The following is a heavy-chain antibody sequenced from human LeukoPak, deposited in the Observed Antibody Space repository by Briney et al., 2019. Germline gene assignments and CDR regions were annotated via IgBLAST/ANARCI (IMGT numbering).Heavy chain of an antibody. CDR3: ATGSDP. V-gene: IGHV3-30*04. CDR2: ISYDGSNK. Sequence: GGSLRLSRAASGFTFSGYAMHWVRQAPGKGLEWVAYISYDGSNKYYADSVKCRFTISRDNTKNTLYLQMTVLRAEDTAVYYCATGSDPWGQGTLVTVSS. D-gene: IGHD7-27*01. CDR1: GFTFSGYA. J-gene: IGHJ5*02.